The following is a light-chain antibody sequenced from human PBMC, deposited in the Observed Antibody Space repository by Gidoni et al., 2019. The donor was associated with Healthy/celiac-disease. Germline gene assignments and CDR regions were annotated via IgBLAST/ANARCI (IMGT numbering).Light chain of an antibody. V-gene: IGKV3-11*01. J-gene: IGKJ2*01. Sequence: ELVLTQSCATLSLSPGETATLSCRASQSVSSYLSGYQQNHGQDPSILIYAASHRATGIPARCSGSGYCTDFTLIISSLEPEEYVVDYCQQRSNWPPGYTFGQGTKLEIK. CDR3: QQRSNWPPGYT. CDR2: AAS. CDR1: QSVSSY.